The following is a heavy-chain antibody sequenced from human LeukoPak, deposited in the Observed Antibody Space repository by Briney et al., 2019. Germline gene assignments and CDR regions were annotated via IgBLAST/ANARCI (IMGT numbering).Heavy chain of an antibody. CDR2: ISGSGGTT. CDR3: AKDISESY. V-gene: IGHV3-23*01. CDR1: GFTFSTYA. Sequence: GGSLRLSCAASGFTFSTYAMSWVRQAPGKGLEWVSAISGSGGTTYYADSVKGRFTISRDNSKNTLYLQMNSLRAEDTALYYRAKDISESYWGQGTLVTVSS. J-gene: IGHJ4*02.